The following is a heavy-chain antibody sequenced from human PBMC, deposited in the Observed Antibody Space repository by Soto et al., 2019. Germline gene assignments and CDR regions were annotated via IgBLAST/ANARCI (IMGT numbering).Heavy chain of an antibody. D-gene: IGHD3-22*01. V-gene: IGHV1-58*01. Sequence: SVKVSCKASGFTFTSFAVQWVRQARGQRLEWIGWIVVGSGNTNYAQKFQERVTITRDMSTSTAYMELSSLRSEDTAVYYCAADTYDSGGYYPTYWGQGTLVTVSS. CDR3: AADTYDSGGYYPTY. J-gene: IGHJ4*02. CDR1: GFTFTSFA. CDR2: IVVGSGNT.